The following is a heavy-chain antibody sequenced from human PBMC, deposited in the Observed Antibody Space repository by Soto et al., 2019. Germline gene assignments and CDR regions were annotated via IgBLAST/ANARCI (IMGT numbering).Heavy chain of an antibody. CDR3: ASLYSNSWPFDF. CDR2: INTSGAT. D-gene: IGHD4-4*01. Sequence: SETLSLTCTLSCGSIRSYDWHWIRQSAGKGLEWIGRINTSGATNYNPSLKSRVTMLLDRSKNQFSLTLHSVTAADTALYFCASLYSNSWPFDFWGQVTLVTVSS. J-gene: IGHJ3*01. CDR1: CGSIRSYD. V-gene: IGHV4-4*07.